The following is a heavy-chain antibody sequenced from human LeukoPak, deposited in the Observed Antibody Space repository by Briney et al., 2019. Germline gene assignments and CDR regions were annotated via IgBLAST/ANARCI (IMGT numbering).Heavy chain of an antibody. D-gene: IGHD5-18*01. CDR3: ARYGDTAMGRGY. Sequence: GASVKVSCKASGYTFTYCSLHWLQQAPGQGLERMRWITLYNGNTNYAKKFQGRVTITRDMSLRTAYIEQSSLRSEDSAVYYWARYGDTAMGRGYWGQGTLVTVSS. J-gene: IGHJ4*02. CDR2: ITLYNGNT. V-gene: IGHV1-68*01. CDR1: GYTFTYCS.